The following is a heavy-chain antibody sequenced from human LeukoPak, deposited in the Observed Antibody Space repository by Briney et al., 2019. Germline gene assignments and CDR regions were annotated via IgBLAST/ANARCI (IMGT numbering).Heavy chain of an antibody. J-gene: IGHJ4*02. D-gene: IGHD6-19*01. CDR1: GYTFTSYD. CDR2: MNPNSGNT. CDR3: ARASSGWYYFDY. Sequence: ASVKVSCKASGYTFTSYDINWVRRATGQGLEWMGWMNPNSGNTGYAQKFQGRVTMTRNTSISTAYMELSSLRSEDTAVYYCARASSGWYYFDYWGQGTLVTVSS. V-gene: IGHV1-8*01.